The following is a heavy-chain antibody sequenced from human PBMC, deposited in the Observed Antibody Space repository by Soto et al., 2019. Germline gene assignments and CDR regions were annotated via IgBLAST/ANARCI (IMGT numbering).Heavy chain of an antibody. CDR1: GFIFSDYE. V-gene: IGHV3-48*03. D-gene: IGHD2-8*02. J-gene: IGHJ3*01. Sequence: EAELVESGGGLVQPGGSLTLSCAASGFIFSDYEVDWVRQAPGRGPEWISCISDDGTTIYYAASVKGRFTISRDDAKKSLYQHMNSRRVDDTAIDFWVKEYCTGGNCFDAFDLWGQGTVVTVSS. CDR2: ISDDGTTI. CDR3: VKEYCTGGNCFDAFDL.